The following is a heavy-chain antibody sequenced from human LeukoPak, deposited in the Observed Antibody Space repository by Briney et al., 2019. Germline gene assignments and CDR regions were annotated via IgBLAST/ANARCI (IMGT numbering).Heavy chain of an antibody. CDR3: ARRLVGATTTYFDY. Sequence: GESLKIFCKGSGYSFTNYWIGWVRQMPGKGLEWMGTIYPGDSDTRYSPSFQGQVTISSDKSISTAYLQWSSLKASDTAMYYCARRLVGATTTYFDYWGQGTLVTVSS. V-gene: IGHV5-51*01. J-gene: IGHJ4*02. D-gene: IGHD1-26*01. CDR1: GYSFTNYW. CDR2: IYPGDSDT.